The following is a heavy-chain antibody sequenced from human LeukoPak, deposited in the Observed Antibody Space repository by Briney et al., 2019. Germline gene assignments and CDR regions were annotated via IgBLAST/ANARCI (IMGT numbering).Heavy chain of an antibody. CDR3: ARDRGVRGVTTALGY. CDR2: INPNSGGT. J-gene: IGHJ4*02. V-gene: IGHV1-2*02. D-gene: IGHD3-10*01. Sequence: ASVKVSCKASGYTFTVYYMHWVRQAPGQGLEWMGWINPNSGGTNYAQKFQGRVTMTRDTSISTAYMELSRLRSDDTAVYYCARDRGVRGVTTALGYWGQGTLVTVSS. CDR1: GYTFTVYY.